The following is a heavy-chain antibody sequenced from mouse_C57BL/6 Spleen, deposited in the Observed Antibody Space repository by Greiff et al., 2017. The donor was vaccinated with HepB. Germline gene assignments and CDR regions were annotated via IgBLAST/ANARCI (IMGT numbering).Heavy chain of an antibody. CDR2: IYPGNSDT. V-gene: IGHV1-5*01. CDR1: GYTFTSYW. J-gene: IGHJ3*01. D-gene: IGHD2-1*01. Sequence: EVQLQQSGTVLARPGASVKMSCKTSGYTFTSYWMHWVKQRPGQGLEWIGAIYPGNSDTSYNQKFKGKAKLTAVTSASTAYMELSSLTNEDSAVYYCTRGIYYGNYVFAYWGQGTLVTVSA. CDR3: TRGIYYGNYVFAY.